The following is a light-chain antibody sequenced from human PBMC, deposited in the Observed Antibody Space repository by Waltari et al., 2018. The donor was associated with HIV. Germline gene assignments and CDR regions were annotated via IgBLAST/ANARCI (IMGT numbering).Light chain of an antibody. Sequence: QSALTQPPSASGSPGQSVTISCTGPRTDIGGYNYVSCYQQHPGKAPKLMIYEVSKRPSGVPDRFSGSKSGNTASLTVSGLQAEDEADYYCSSFAGSNNLGVFGGGTKLTVL. CDR2: EVS. CDR1: RTDIGGYNY. V-gene: IGLV2-8*01. CDR3: SSFAGSNNLGV. J-gene: IGLJ3*02.